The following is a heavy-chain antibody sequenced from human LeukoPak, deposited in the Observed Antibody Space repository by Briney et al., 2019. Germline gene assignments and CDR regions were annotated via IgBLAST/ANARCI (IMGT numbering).Heavy chain of an antibody. D-gene: IGHD6-13*01. CDR2: ISSSSSYI. Sequence: GGSLRLSCAASGFTFSSYSMNWVRQAPGKGLEWVSSISSSSSYIYYADSVKGRFTISRDNAKNSLYLQMNSLRAEDTALYHCARYYPGYSSSLAFFDYWGQGTLVTVSS. J-gene: IGHJ4*02. CDR3: ARYYPGYSSSLAFFDY. V-gene: IGHV3-21*04. CDR1: GFTFSSYS.